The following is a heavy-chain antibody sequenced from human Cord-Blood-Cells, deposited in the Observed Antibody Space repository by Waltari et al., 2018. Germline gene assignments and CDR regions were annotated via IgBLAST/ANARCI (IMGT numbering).Heavy chain of an antibody. V-gene: IGHV3-53*01. CDR1: WFTVSSNY. D-gene: IGHD1-20*01. CDR3: ASAGYNWGSDYFDY. J-gene: IGHJ4*02. CDR2: IYSGGST. Sequence: EVQLVESGGGLIQPGGSLRLSGSALWFTVSSNYSTRGRQAPGKGLEWVSVIYSGGSTYYADSVKGRFTISRDNSKNTLYLQMNSLRAEDTAVYYCASAGYNWGSDYFDYWGQGTLVTVSS.